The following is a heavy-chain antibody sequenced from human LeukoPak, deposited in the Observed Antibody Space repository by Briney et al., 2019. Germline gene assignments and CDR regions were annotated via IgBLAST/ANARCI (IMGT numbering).Heavy chain of an antibody. J-gene: IGHJ4*02. CDR3: ARTTGYSSSWPFDY. D-gene: IGHD6-13*01. Sequence: GGSLRLSCAASGFTFSSYWMHWVRQAPGKGLVWVSRINSDGSSTSYADSVKGRFTISRDNSKNTLYLQMNSLRAEDTAVYYCARTTGYSSSWPFDYWGQGTLVTVSS. CDR2: INSDGSST. CDR1: GFTFSSYW. V-gene: IGHV3-74*01.